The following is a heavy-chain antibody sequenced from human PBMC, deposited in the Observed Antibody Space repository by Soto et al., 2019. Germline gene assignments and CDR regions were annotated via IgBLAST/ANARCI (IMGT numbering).Heavy chain of an antibody. V-gene: IGHV1-69*13. Sequence: SVKVSCKASGGSFSSYAISWVRQAPGQGLEWMGGIIPIFGTANYAQKFQGRVTITADESTSTAYMELSSLRSEDTAVYYCAREVWVDGTSSTYFDYWGQGTLVTVSS. CDR3: AREVWVDGTSSTYFDY. D-gene: IGHD5-12*01. CDR1: GGSFSSYA. CDR2: IIPIFGTA. J-gene: IGHJ4*02.